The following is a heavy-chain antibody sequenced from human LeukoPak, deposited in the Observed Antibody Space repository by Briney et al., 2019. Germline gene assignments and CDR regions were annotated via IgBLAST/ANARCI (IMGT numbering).Heavy chain of an antibody. Sequence: PSETLSLTCTVSGGSISTYYWSWIRQPPGKGLEWIGYVYYSGSTYYNPSLQSRVTISADTSKNRFSLRLSSMTAADTAVYYCARHGTGYFDYWGQGTLVTVSS. CDR1: GGSISTYY. V-gene: IGHV4-59*08. CDR3: ARHGTGYFDY. J-gene: IGHJ4*02. CDR2: VYYSGST. D-gene: IGHD1-26*01.